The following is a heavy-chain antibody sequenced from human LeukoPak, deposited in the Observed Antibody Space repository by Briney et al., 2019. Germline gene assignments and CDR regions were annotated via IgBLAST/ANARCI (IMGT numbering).Heavy chain of an antibody. V-gene: IGHV3-21*04. Sequence: GGSLRLSCAASGFTFSSYSMNWVRQAPGKGLEWVSSISSSSSYIYYADSVKGRFTISRDNAEKTLYLQMNSLRAEDTAVYYCARSIGLTGGGVDVWGQGTTVTVSS. J-gene: IGHJ6*02. CDR3: ARSIGLTGGGVDV. D-gene: IGHD3-9*01. CDR1: GFTFSSYS. CDR2: ISSSSSYI.